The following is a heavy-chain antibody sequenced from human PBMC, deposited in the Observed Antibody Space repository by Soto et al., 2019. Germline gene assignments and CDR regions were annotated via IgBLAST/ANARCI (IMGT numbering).Heavy chain of an antibody. J-gene: IGHJ6*02. D-gene: IGHD1-26*01. V-gene: IGHV3-66*01. CDR3: ARDREDYYYGMDV. CDR1: GFNVSSNY. Sequence: EVQLVESGGGLVQPGGSLRLSCAASGFNVSSNYMSWVRQAPGKGLEWVSVIYSGGSTYYADSVKGRFTISRDNSKNTLYLQMNSLRAEDTAVYYCARDREDYYYGMDVWGQGTTVTVSS. CDR2: IYSGGST.